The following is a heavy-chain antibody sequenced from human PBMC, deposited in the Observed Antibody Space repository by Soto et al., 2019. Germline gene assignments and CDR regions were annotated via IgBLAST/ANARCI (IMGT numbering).Heavy chain of an antibody. V-gene: IGHV3-21*03. J-gene: IGHJ4*02. CDR3: GKFPAESCGGNCYIDF. Sequence: GGSLRLSCVASGFDFGAFSVTWVRQIPGKGLQWVSSISAGSHYTFYAESIKGRFLISRDNAKKSLYLEMNSLRAEDTGVYHCGKFPAESCGGNCYIDFWGPGTLVTVYS. CDR2: ISAGSHYT. CDR1: GFDFGAFS. D-gene: IGHD2-21*02.